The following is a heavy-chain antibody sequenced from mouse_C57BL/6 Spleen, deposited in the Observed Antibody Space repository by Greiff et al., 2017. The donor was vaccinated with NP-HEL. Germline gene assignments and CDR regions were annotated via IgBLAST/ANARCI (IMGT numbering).Heavy chain of an antibody. CDR3: ARLEPFDWYFDV. CDR1: GYTFTDYY. J-gene: IGHJ1*03. CDR2: IYPGSGNT. V-gene: IGHV1-76*01. Sequence: QVQLQQSGAELVRPGASVKLSCKASGYTFTDYYINWVKQRPGQGLEWIARIYPGSGNTYYNEKFKGKATLTAEKSSSTAYMQLSSLTSEDSAVYFCARLEPFDWYFDVWGTGTTVTVSS.